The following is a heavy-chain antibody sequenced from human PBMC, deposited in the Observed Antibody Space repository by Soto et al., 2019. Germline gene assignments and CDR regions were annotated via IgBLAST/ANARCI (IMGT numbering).Heavy chain of an antibody. CDR3: ARVFKQPWIDY. J-gene: IGHJ4*02. Sequence: GGALRLFWSASGIAFIWVSMDWVRQAPGKGLEWVSSISSSSSYIYYADSVKGRFTISRDNAKNSLYLQMNSLRAEDTAVYYCARVFKQPWIDYWGQGTLVTVSS. CDR2: ISSSSSYI. CDR1: GIAFIWVS. V-gene: IGHV3-21*01. D-gene: IGHD6-13*01.